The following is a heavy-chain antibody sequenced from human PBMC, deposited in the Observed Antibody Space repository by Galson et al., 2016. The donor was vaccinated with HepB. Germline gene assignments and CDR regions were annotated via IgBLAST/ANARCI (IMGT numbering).Heavy chain of an antibody. CDR1: GFTFSNFE. V-gene: IGHV3-48*03. CDR2: ISSSGNTI. Sequence: SLRLSCAASGFTFSNFEMNWVRQAPGKGLEWLSYISSSGNTIYYADSIWGRFTISRDNAKKSLFLRMNSLRAEDTAIYYCAKDFGRIVFGSSGPWGPGTLVIVSS. CDR3: AKDFGRIVFGSSGP. J-gene: IGHJ5*02. D-gene: IGHD3-22*01.